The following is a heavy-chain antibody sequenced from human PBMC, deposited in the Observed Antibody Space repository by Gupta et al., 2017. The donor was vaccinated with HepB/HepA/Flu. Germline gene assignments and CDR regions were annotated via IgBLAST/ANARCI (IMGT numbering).Heavy chain of an antibody. V-gene: IGHV1-18*01. Sequence: QVQLVPSGAEVKTPGASVKVSCKAPGYTSTSYGISWVRQAPGQGLGWMGWISAYNGNTSYAKRHQGRVTMTTNTSTSTAYMELRSLRSNDTAVYYGATDPSYCSGGSCHHYCYYYGMDVWGQGTTVTVSS. D-gene: IGHD2-15*01. CDR1: GYTSTSYG. CDR2: ISAYNGNT. J-gene: IGHJ6*02. CDR3: ATDPSYCSGGSCHHYCYYYGMDV.